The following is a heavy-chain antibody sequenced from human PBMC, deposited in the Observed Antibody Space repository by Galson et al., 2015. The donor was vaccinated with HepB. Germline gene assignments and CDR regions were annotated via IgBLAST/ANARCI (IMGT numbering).Heavy chain of an antibody. Sequence: SLRLSCATSGFTFSNYTMHWVRQAPGKGLEWVAVILYDGSHEYYADSVKGRFTISRDNSKNTLYLQMNSLRAEDTAVYYCASEYSTSWNYHFDYWGQGTPVTVSS. CDR2: ILYDGSHE. CDR1: GFTFSNYT. J-gene: IGHJ4*02. CDR3: ASEYSTSWNYHFDY. D-gene: IGHD6-13*01. V-gene: IGHV3-30*04.